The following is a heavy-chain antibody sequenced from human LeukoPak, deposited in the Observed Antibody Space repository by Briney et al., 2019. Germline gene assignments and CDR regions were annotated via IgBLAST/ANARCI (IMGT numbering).Heavy chain of an antibody. V-gene: IGHV3-9*01. J-gene: IGHJ1*01. CDR2: ISWNSGII. CDR1: GLAVRSNY. Sequence: GGSLRLSCAVSGLAVRSNYVSWVRQAPGKGLEWVSGISWNSGIIDYADSVKGRFTISRDNAKNSLYLQMNNLRPDDTAFYYCAKAPPYYSDRSGNFRHGGQGTLVTASS. CDR3: AKAPPYYSDRSGNFRH. D-gene: IGHD3-22*01.